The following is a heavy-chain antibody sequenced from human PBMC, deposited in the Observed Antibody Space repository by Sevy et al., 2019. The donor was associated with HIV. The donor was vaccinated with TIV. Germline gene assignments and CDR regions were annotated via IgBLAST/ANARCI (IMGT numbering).Heavy chain of an antibody. CDR2: IRYSGTT. V-gene: IGHV4-39*01. J-gene: IGHJ4*02. D-gene: IGHD6-19*01. CDR1: GASISSSGYY. CDR3: VGPILTYSSGWSYYDY. Sequence: SETLSLTCTVSGASISSSGYYWGWIRQPPGKGLEWIASIRYSGTTYYNASLKSRVTISADTSRNQFSLKLNSVTAADTAIYYCVGPILTYSSGWSYYDYWGQGTVVTVSS.